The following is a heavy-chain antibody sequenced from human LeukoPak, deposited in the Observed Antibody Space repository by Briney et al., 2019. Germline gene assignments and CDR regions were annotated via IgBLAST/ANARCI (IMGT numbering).Heavy chain of an antibody. Sequence: SETLSLTCAVSGGSISNYYWTWIRQPPGKGLEWLGFIYNAATTNYNPSLKSRVTISVDTSKNQFSLRLSSVTAADTAIYYCARVTTAWYVIGYWGQGALVTVSS. J-gene: IGHJ4*02. V-gene: IGHV4-4*08. CDR2: IYNAATT. CDR1: GGSISNYY. CDR3: ARVTTAWYVIGY. D-gene: IGHD6-13*01.